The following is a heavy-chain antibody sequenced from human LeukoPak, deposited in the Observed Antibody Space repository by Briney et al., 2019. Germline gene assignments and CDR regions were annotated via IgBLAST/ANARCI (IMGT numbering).Heavy chain of an antibody. Sequence: PGGSLRLSCTASGFTFGDYAMSWVRQAPGKGLEWVGFIRSKAYGGTTEYAASVKGRFTISRDDSKSIAYLQMNSLKTEDTAVYYCTRIGYDILTGYLYYFDYWGQGTLVTVSS. CDR3: TRIGYDILTGYLYYFDY. CDR1: GFTFGDYA. D-gene: IGHD3-9*01. CDR2: IRSKAYGGTT. V-gene: IGHV3-49*04. J-gene: IGHJ4*02.